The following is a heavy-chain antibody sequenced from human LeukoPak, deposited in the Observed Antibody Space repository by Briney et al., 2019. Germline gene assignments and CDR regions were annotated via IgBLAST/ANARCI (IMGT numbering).Heavy chain of an antibody. J-gene: IGHJ4*02. CDR2: INPSGGNT. V-gene: IGHV1-46*01. Sequence: ASVKVSCKASGFTFTSNYIHWVRQAPGQGLEWMGEINPSGGNTRYAQKFQGRVTMTRDMSASTVDMELSSLRSEDTAVYYCASSITARLDCWGQGTRVTVTS. CDR3: ASSITARLDC. D-gene: IGHD6-6*01. CDR1: GFTFTSNY.